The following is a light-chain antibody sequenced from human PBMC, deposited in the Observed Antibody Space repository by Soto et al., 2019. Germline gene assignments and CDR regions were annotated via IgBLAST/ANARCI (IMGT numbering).Light chain of an antibody. V-gene: IGLV2-8*01. J-gene: IGLJ3*02. CDR3: VSYAGSNIWM. Sequence: QSALTQPPSASGSPGQSVTISCTGTSSDIGGYDYVSWYQQHPGKTPKFMIYEVSKRPSGVPDRCSGSKSGNTASLTVSGLQAEDEADYYCVSYAGSNIWMFGGGTKVTVL. CDR1: SSDIGGYDY. CDR2: EVS.